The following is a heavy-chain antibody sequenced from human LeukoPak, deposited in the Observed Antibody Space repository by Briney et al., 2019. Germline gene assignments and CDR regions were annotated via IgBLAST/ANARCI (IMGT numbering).Heavy chain of an antibody. CDR3: ARSFYYGSGTYPPAAFDI. V-gene: IGHV4-59*08. D-gene: IGHD3-10*01. J-gene: IGHJ3*02. CDR2: IYYSGST. Sequence: SETLSLTCTVSGGSISAYYWSWIRQSPGTRLEYIGYIYYSGSTNYNPSLKSPVTISVDTSKNQFSLKLTSVTAADTAVYYCARSFYYGSGTYPPAAFDIWGQGTVVTVSS. CDR1: GGSISAYY.